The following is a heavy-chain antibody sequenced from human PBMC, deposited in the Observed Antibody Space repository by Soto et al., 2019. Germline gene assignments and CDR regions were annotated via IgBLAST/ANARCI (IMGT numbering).Heavy chain of an antibody. CDR3: VSRGERGYYDTSGYG. D-gene: IGHD3-22*01. V-gene: IGHV1-69*12. J-gene: IGHJ1*01. CDR1: GGTFSNYA. CDR2: IIPIFGTT. Sequence: QVQLVQSGAEVKKPGSSVKVSCKASGGTFSNYALSWVRQAPGQGLEWMGDIIPIFGTTNNAQKFQGRVTLTADEATSTAYMALSSLRSEATAVYYCVSRGERGYYDTSGYGWGQGTLVTVSS.